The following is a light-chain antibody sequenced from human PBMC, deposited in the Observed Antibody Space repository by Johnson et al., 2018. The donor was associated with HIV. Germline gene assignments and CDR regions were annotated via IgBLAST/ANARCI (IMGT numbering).Light chain of an antibody. CDR3: GTWDSSLSAFYV. CDR2: EDT. CDR1: SSNIGDNY. V-gene: IGLV1-51*02. J-gene: IGLJ1*01. Sequence: QSVLTQPPSVSAAPGQKVTISCSGSSSNIGDNYVSWYQQVPGTAPKLLIYEDTKRPSGIPDRFSGSKSGTSATLAITGLQTGDEADYYCGTWDSSLSAFYVFGTGTKVTVL.